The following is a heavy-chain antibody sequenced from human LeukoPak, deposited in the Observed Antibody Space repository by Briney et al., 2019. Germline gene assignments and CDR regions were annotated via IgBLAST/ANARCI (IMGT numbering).Heavy chain of an antibody. CDR2: IKQEGSEK. D-gene: IGHD2-15*01. V-gene: IGHV3-7*01. CDR1: GFTLSSYW. J-gene: IGHJ5*02. CDR3: AREGCSGGSCYHNWFDP. Sequence: PGGSLRLSCAASGFTLSSYWMSWVRRAPGGGRECVANIKQEGSEKYHVASVKGRSTIPRENAKNSLYLQMNSLRAEDTAVYYCAREGCSGGSCYHNWFDPWGQGTLVTVSS.